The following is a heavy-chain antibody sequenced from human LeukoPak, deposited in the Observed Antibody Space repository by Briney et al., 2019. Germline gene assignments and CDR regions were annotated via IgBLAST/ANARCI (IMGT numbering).Heavy chain of an antibody. CDR1: GHTFPGYY. CDR2: INPNSGGT. D-gene: IGHD3-3*01. V-gene: IGHV1-2*02. Sequence: ASVKVSCKASGHTFPGYYMHWVRQAPGQGLEWMGWINPNSGGTNYAQKFQGRVTITRDTSISPAYMVLSRLRSDDTAVYYCARGSDDFWSGYSPSYWGQGTLVTVSS. CDR3: ARGSDDFWSGYSPSY. J-gene: IGHJ4*02.